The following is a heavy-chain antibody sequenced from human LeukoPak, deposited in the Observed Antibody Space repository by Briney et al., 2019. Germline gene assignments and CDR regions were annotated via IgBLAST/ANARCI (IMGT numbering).Heavy chain of an antibody. CDR2: IYYRGRT. Sequence: PSETLSLTCNVSGASISSSTYHWGWIRQPPGKGLEWIASIYYRGRTYYNPSLKSRVTISVDTSKNQFSLKLSSVTAADTAVYYCARPTQARYSNYSPNFPLLYWGQGTLVTVSS. CDR1: GASISSSTYH. J-gene: IGHJ4*02. D-gene: IGHD4-11*01. CDR3: ARPTQARYSNYSPNFPLLY. V-gene: IGHV4-39*07.